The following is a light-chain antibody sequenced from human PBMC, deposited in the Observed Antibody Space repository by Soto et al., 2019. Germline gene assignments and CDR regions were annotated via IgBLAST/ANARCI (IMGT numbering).Light chain of an antibody. CDR1: ESISTW. CDR2: AAS. J-gene: IGKJ1*01. CDR3: QQRYSTPQT. Sequence: DIQMPQSPSTLSASVRDRVTITCRASESISTWLAWYQQKPGKAPKLLIYAASSLQSGVPSRFSGSGSGTDFTLTISSLKNEDFATYYCQQRYSTPQTFGQGTKVDIK. V-gene: IGKV1-39*01.